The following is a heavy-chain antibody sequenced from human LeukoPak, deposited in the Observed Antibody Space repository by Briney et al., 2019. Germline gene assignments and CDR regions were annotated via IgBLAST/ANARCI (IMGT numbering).Heavy chain of an antibody. D-gene: IGHD1-1*01. V-gene: IGHV4-39*01. CDR2: IYYTGTA. CDR1: GGSIRDTSYY. Sequence: SETLSLTCTVSGGSIRDTSYYWVWIRQPPGKELEWIGIIYYTGTAYYNPSLKSRVTISVDTSRDQFSLRLSSVTAADTAVYYCARLGHYPNSRTRPNWFDPWGQGTLVPVSS. CDR3: ARLGHYPNSRTRPNWFDP. J-gene: IGHJ5*02.